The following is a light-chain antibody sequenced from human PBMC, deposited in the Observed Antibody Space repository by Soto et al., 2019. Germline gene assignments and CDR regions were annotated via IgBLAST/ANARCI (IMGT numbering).Light chain of an antibody. CDR3: QQLGT. Sequence: EIVLTQSPGTLSLSPGERATLSCRASQSVKSNYLAWYQQKPGQAPRLLVYSASSRATGIPDRFSGSGSGTDFTLTISRLEPEDFAVYYCQQLGTFGQGTKVEIK. CDR2: SAS. J-gene: IGKJ1*01. V-gene: IGKV3-20*01. CDR1: QSVKSNY.